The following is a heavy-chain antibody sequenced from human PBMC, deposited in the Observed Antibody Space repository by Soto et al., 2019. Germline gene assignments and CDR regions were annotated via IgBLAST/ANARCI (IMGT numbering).Heavy chain of an antibody. J-gene: IGHJ4*02. D-gene: IGHD4-17*01. Sequence: QVQLEQSGAEVKKPGASVKVSCKVSGYTFTNYYLHWVRQAPGQGLEWMGWVNPNSGGTSYAQKFQGWVTMTRDTHISTAYMELNRLTSDDTAIYYCARVLGAIPILAYWGQGTLVTVSS. CDR2: VNPNSGGT. CDR3: ARVLGAIPILAY. CDR1: GYTFTNYY. V-gene: IGHV1-2*04.